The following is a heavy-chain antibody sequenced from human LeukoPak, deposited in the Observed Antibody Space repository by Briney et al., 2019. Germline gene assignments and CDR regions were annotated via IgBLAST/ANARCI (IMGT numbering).Heavy chain of an antibody. CDR2: ISSSSSYI. J-gene: IGHJ4*02. CDR3: ARAYYCSSTSCYAQFDY. CDR1: GFTFSSYS. V-gene: IGHV3-21*01. Sequence: PGGSLRLSCAASGFTFSSYSMNWVRQAPGKGLEWVSSISSSSSYIYYADSVKGRFTISRDNAKNLLYLQVNSLRAEDTAVYYCARAYYCSSTSCYAQFDYWGQGTLVTVSS. D-gene: IGHD2-2*01.